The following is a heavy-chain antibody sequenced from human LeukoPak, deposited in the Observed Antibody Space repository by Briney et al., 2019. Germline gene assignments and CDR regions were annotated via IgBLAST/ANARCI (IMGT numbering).Heavy chain of an antibody. D-gene: IGHD5-24*01. CDR2: IYNNGNT. CDR1: GGSISSSSYY. V-gene: IGHV4-39*07. J-gene: IGHJ4*02. CDR3: ATPSGGHGYNTLDY. Sequence: SETLSLTCIVSGGSISSSSYYWGWIRQPPGKGLEWIGSIYNNGNTYYNPSLRSRVTLSVDTSKNQFSLRLSSVTAADTAVYYCATPSGGHGYNTLDYWGQGTLVTVSS.